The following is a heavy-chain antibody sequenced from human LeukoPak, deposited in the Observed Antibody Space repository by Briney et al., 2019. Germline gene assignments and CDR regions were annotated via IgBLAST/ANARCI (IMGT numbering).Heavy chain of an antibody. CDR1: GGSISSYY. V-gene: IGHV4-59*08. Sequence: SETLSLTCTVSGGSISSYYWSWIRQPPGKGLEGIGDLYYSGSTNYNPSLKSRVTISVGTSKNQFSLKLSSVTAADTAVYYCARHTPLGYCSGGSCPGAHDAFDIWGQGTMVTVSS. J-gene: IGHJ3*02. CDR3: ARHTPLGYCSGGSCPGAHDAFDI. D-gene: IGHD2-15*01. CDR2: LYYSGST.